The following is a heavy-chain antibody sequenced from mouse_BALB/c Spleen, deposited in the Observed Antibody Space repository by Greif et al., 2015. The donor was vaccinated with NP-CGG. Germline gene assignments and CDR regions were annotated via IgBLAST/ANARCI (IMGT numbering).Heavy chain of an antibody. CDR2: ISSGSSTI. Sequence: EVKLMESGGGLVQPGGSRKLSCAASGFTFSSFGMHWVRQAPEKGLEWVAYISSGSSTIYYADTVKGRFTISRDNPKNTLFLQMTSLRSKDTAMYYCARNGYAMDYWGQGTSVTVSS. V-gene: IGHV5-17*02. CDR3: ARNGYAMDY. CDR1: GFTFSSFG. J-gene: IGHJ4*01.